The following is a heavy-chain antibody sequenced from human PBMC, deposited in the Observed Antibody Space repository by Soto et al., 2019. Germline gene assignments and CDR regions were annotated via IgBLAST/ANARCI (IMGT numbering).Heavy chain of an antibody. D-gene: IGHD3-16*01. CDR2: ASYDGTYK. Sequence: QVELVESGGGVVRPGKSLTVSCTGSGFVFGGFGMHWVRQTPGKGLEWLGMASYDGTYKYFADSVKGRFTISRDNGMNTVYLQMDNLRLEDTALYYCARGGEVLAYWGRGTLVTVSS. J-gene: IGHJ4*02. CDR3: ARGGEVLAY. V-gene: IGHV3-30*03. CDR1: GFVFGGFG.